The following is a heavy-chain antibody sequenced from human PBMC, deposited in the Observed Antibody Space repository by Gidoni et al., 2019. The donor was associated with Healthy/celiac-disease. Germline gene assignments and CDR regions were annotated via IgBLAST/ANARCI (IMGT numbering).Heavy chain of an antibody. CDR3: FPLLGIFDY. V-gene: IGHV3-30-3*01. J-gene: IGHJ4*02. CDR1: GFTFSSYA. CDR2: ISYDGSNK. Sequence: QVQLVESGGGVVQPGRSLRLSCAASGFTFSSYAMHWVRQAPGKGLEWVAVISYDGSNKYYADSVKGRFTISRDNSKNTLYLQMNSLRAEDTAVYYCFPLLGIFDYWGQGTLVTVSS. D-gene: IGHD7-27*01.